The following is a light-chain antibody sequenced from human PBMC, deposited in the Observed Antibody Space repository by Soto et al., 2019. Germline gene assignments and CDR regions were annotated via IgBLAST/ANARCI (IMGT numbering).Light chain of an antibody. CDR2: GAS. V-gene: IGKV3-20*01. CDR3: QQYGSSPLT. Sequence: EIVLTQSPGTLSLSPGERATVSCRASQSVSSSYLAWYQHKPGQAPRLLIYGASSRATGIPDRFGGSGSGTDFTLTISRLEPEDFAVYYCQQYGSSPLTFGGGTKVDIK. CDR1: QSVSSSY. J-gene: IGKJ4*01.